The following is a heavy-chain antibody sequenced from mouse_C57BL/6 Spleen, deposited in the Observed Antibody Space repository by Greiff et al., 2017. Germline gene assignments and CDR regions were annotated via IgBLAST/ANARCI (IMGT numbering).Heavy chain of an antibody. D-gene: IGHD2-4*01. V-gene: IGHV1-26*01. Sequence: VQLQQSGPELVKPGASVKISCKASGYTFTDYYMNWVKQSHGKSLEWLGDINPNNGGTSYNQTFKGKATLTVDKSSSTAYMELRSLTSEDSAVYYCAREGIIGLRREYYFDYGGQGTTLTVSS. CDR3: AREGIIGLRREYYFDY. CDR2: INPNNGGT. CDR1: GYTFTDYY. J-gene: IGHJ2*01.